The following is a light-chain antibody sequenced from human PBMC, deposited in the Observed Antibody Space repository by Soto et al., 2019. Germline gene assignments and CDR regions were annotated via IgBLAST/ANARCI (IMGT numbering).Light chain of an antibody. Sequence: EIVLSQSPGNLSLTPGERAPLSCRAAREIISSYLGWYQQKPGQAPRLLIYAASNSATGIPARFSGSGSGTDFTLAISSLEPEDFAVYYCQQRSNWPITFGQGTRLEIK. CDR2: AAS. CDR1: REIISSY. J-gene: IGKJ5*01. CDR3: QQRSNWPIT. V-gene: IGKV3-11*01.